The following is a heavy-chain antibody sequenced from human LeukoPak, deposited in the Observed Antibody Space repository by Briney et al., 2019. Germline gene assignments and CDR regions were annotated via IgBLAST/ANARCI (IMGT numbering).Heavy chain of an antibody. CDR1: GFTFSSYS. CDR3: VKLHLGPDS. CDR2: ISVSGGTT. V-gene: IGHV3-23*01. Sequence: PGGSLRLSCAASGFTFSSYSMNWVRQAPGKGLEWVSAISVSGGTTYYADSVKGRFTISRDNYKNTLYLQMNSLSAEDTAVYYCVKLHLGPDSWGQGTLVTVSS. J-gene: IGHJ4*02.